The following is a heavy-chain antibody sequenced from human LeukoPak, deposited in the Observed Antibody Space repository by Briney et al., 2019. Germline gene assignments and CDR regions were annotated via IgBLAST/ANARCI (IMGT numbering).Heavy chain of an antibody. V-gene: IGHV3-7*01. Sequence: GGSLRLSCAASGFTFSSYWMSWVRQSPGEGLEWVANIKHDGSEKYYIDSVKGRFTISRDNAKNSVYLQMNRLRAEDTAVYYCARVRREMKRSLGRTTEYSYYYYMDVWGKGTTVTVSS. D-gene: IGHD1/OR15-1a*01. CDR1: GFTFSSYW. CDR2: IKHDGSEK. CDR3: ARVRREMKRSLGRTTEYSYYYYMDV. J-gene: IGHJ6*03.